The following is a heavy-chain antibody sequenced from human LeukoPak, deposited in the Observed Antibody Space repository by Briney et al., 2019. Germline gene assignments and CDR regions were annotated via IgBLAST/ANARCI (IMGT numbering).Heavy chain of an antibody. J-gene: IGHJ6*02. CDR3: AKSYLTPDTGILWLPNYYYYGMDV. CDR1: GFTFSSYA. CDR2: ISGSGGAT. Sequence: GGSLRLSCAASGFTFSSYAMGWVRQAPGKGLEWVSSISGSGGATYYADSVKGRFTFSRDNSRNTLSLQMNSLRAEDTALYYCAKSYLTPDTGILWLPNYYYYGMDVWGQGTTVTVSS. D-gene: IGHD4-23*01. V-gene: IGHV3-23*01.